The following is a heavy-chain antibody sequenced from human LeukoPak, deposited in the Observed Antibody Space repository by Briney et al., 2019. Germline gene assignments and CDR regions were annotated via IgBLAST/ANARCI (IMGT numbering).Heavy chain of an antibody. CDR3: ARGGYYGSGNDFRFDP. CDR2: IYYSGST. CDR1: GGSFSGYY. Sequence: KPSETLSLTCAVYGGSFSGYYWGWIRQPPGKGLEWIGYIYYSGSTNYKPSLKSRVTISVDTSKNQFSLKLSSVTAADTAVYYCARGGYYGSGNDFRFDPWGQGTLVTVSS. D-gene: IGHD3-10*01. J-gene: IGHJ5*02. V-gene: IGHV4-59*01.